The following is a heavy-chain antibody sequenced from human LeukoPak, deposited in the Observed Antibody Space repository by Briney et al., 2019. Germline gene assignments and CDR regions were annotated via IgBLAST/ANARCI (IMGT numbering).Heavy chain of an antibody. Sequence: GGSLRLSCAASAFTFSAYGMNWVPHAPGQGLEWLSYFSSSSSAIYYADSVKGRFSMCRDNAKNSLYLEINSLRDEDTAVYYCARDPWDDVSGFSGDYWGQGTLVTVSS. CDR3: ARDPWDDVSGFSGDY. V-gene: IGHV3-48*02. D-gene: IGHD3-22*01. CDR2: FSSSSSAI. J-gene: IGHJ4*02. CDR1: AFTFSAYG.